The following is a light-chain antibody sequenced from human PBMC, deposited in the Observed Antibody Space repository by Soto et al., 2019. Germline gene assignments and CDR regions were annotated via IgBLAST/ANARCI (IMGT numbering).Light chain of an antibody. CDR1: QSISSW. CDR3: QQYNSDPWT. Sequence: DIQMTQSPSTLSASVGDKVTITCRASQSISSWLAWYQQKPGKAPKRLIYKASTLESGVPSNFSGSGSGTEFTLSISSLQPEDFATYYCQQYNSDPWTFGQGTQVDVK. J-gene: IGKJ1*01. V-gene: IGKV1-5*03. CDR2: KAS.